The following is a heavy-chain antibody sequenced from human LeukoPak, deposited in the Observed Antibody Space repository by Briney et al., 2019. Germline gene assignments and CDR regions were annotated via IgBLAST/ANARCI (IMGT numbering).Heavy chain of an antibody. CDR1: GYTFTSYD. V-gene: IGHV1-8*01. D-gene: IGHD6-19*01. J-gene: IGHJ4*02. CDR2: VNPNSGNT. CDR3: ARVYSSGWHFFDY. Sequence: ASVKVSCKASGYTFTSYDINWVRQATGQGLEWMGWVNPNSGNTGYAQKFQGRVTMTRNTSLNTAYMELSSLRSDDTAVYYCARVYSSGWHFFDYWGQGTLVTVSS.